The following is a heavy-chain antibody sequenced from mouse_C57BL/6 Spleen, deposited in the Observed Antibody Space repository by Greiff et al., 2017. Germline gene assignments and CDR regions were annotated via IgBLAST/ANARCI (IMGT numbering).Heavy chain of an antibody. Sequence: EVQLQQSGPVLVKPGASVKMSCKASGYTFTDSYMNWVKQSHGKSLEWIGVINPYNGGTSYNQKFKGKATLTVDKSSSTAYMELNSLTSEDSAVYYCARRSGMGARDFDYWGQGTTLTVSS. CDR2: INPYNGGT. CDR3: ARRSGMGARDFDY. CDR1: GYTFTDSY. J-gene: IGHJ2*01. V-gene: IGHV1-19*01. D-gene: IGHD4-1*01.